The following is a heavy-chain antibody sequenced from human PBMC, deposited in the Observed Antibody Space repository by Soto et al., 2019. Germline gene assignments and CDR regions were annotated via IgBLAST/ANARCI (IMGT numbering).Heavy chain of an antibody. CDR1: GGSVSSGSYY. CDR2: IYYSGST. D-gene: IGHD5-12*01. Sequence: SETLSLTCTVSGGSVSSGSYYWSWIRQPPGKGLEYIGYIYYSGSTNYNPSLESRVTISVDTSMNQFSLKLSSVTAADTAMYYCARGGYSGYAAYFDYWGQGTLVTVSS. V-gene: IGHV4-61*01. J-gene: IGHJ4*02. CDR3: ARGGYSGYAAYFDY.